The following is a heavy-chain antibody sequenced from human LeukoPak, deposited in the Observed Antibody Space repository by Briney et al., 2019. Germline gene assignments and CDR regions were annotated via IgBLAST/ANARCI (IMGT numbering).Heavy chain of an antibody. CDR2: ISWNSGTI. V-gene: IGHV3-9*01. CDR3: ARGSYGGKTFEYFQT. D-gene: IGHD4-23*01. Sequence: GRSLRLSCAGSGFTFDEYAMNWVRQVPGKGLEWVSGISWNSGTIDYADSVKGRFSISRDNAKNSVWLQMNGLRDEDTAIYYCARGSYGGKTFEYFQTWGQGTLVTVSS. CDR1: GFTFDEYA. J-gene: IGHJ1*01.